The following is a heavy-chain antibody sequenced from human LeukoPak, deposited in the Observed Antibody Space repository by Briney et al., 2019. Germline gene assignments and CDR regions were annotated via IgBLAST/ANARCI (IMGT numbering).Heavy chain of an antibody. V-gene: IGHV4-61*02. CDR3: ARALPGIAAAGTFDY. CDR1: DGSISSGSSY. Sequence: PSETLSLTCTVTDGSISSGSSYWNWIRQPAGKGLEWIGRIYISGTTNYNPSLKSRVTISLDKSTNQFSLKLSSVTAADTAVYYCARALPGIAAAGTFDYWGQGTLVTVSS. J-gene: IGHJ4*02. CDR2: IYISGTT. D-gene: IGHD6-13*01.